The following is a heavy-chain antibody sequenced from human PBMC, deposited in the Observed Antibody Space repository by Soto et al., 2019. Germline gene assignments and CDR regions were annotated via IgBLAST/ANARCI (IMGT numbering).Heavy chain of an antibody. D-gene: IGHD1-7*01. CDR2: INAGNGNT. CDR1: GYTFTSYA. V-gene: IGHV1-3*01. J-gene: IGHJ5*02. Sequence: ASVKVSCKASGYTFTSYAMHWVRQAPGQRLEWMGWINAGNGNTKYSQKFQGRVTITRDTSASTAYMELSSLRSEDTAVYYCARDLTGTTTWFEPWGQGTQVTVSS. CDR3: ARDLTGTTTWFEP.